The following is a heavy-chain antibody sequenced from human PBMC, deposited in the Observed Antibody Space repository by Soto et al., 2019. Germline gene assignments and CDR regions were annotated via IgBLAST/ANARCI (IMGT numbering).Heavy chain of an antibody. CDR1: GGTFSSYA. CDR2: IIPIFGTA. Sequence: SVKVSCKASGGTFSSYAISWVRQAPGQGLEWMGGIIPIFGTANYAQKFQGRVTITADESTSTAYMELSSLRSEDTAVYYCARVEDYYDSSGYPPPNWFDPWGQGTLVTVSS. V-gene: IGHV1-69*13. D-gene: IGHD3-22*01. J-gene: IGHJ5*02. CDR3: ARVEDYYDSSGYPPPNWFDP.